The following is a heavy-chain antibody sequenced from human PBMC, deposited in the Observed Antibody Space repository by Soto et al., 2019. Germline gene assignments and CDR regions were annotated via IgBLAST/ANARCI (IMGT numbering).Heavy chain of an antibody. CDR2: INPNSGGT. CDR3: ARDGSGYGSVSYHFDY. Sequence: ASVKVSCKASGYTFTGYYMHWVRQAPGQGLEWMGWINPNSGGTNYAQKFQGWVTMTRDTSISTAYMELSRLRSDDTAVYYCARDGSGYGSVSYHFDYWGQGTLVTVSS. J-gene: IGHJ4*02. V-gene: IGHV1-2*04. D-gene: IGHD3-10*01. CDR1: GYTFTGYY.